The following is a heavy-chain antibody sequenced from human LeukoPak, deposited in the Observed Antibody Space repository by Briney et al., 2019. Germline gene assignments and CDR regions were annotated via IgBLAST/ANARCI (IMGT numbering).Heavy chain of an antibody. CDR2: ISSSSSTI. CDR3: ARGLVVYCGGDCYGNAFDI. V-gene: IGHV3-48*04. J-gene: IGHJ3*02. Sequence: GGSLRLSCAASGFTFSSYSMNWVRQAPGKGLEWVSYISSSSSTIYYADSVKGRFTISRDNAKNSLYLQMNSLRAEDTAVYYCARGLVVYCGGDCYGNAFDIWGQGTMVTVSS. D-gene: IGHD2-21*02. CDR1: GFTFSSYS.